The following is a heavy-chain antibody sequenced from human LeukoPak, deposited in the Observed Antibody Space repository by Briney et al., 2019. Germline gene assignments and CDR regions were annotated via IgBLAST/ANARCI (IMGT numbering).Heavy chain of an antibody. D-gene: IGHD6-13*01. Sequence: KPSETLSLTCTVSGGSISSSSYYWGWIRQPPGKGLEWIGNISYSASTYYNPSLKSRVTISVHTSKNQFSLKLSSVTAADTAVYYCARQEQQLIYNWFDPWGQGTLVTVSS. CDR1: GGSISSSSYY. CDR3: ARQEQQLIYNWFDP. CDR2: ISYSAST. V-gene: IGHV4-39*01. J-gene: IGHJ5*02.